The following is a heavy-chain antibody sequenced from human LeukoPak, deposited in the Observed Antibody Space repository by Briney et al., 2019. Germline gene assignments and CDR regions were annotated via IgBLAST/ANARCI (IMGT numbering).Heavy chain of an antibody. D-gene: IGHD6-19*01. V-gene: IGHV5-51*01. J-gene: IGHJ6*02. CDR2: IYPGDSDT. Sequence: GESLKISCKGSGYSFTSYWIGWVRQMPGKGLEWMGIIYPGDSDTRYSPSFQGQVTISADKSISTAYLQWSSLKASDTAMYYCARHATSSGWYREYYYGMDVWGQGTTVTVSS. CDR3: ARHATSSGWYREYYYGMDV. CDR1: GYSFTSYW.